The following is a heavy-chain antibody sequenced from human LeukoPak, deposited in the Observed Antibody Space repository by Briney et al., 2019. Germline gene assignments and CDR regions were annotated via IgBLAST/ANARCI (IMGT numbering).Heavy chain of an antibody. CDR2: IYPGDSDT. V-gene: IGHV5-51*01. J-gene: IGHJ5*02. CDR1: GYSFTSYW. CDR3: ATLGYYYDSSGYFGINRNWFDP. D-gene: IGHD3-22*01. Sequence: GESLKISCKGSGYSFTSYWIGWVRQMPGKGLELMGIIYPGDSDTRYSPSFQGQVTISADKSISTAYRQWSSLKASDTAMYYCATLGYYYDSSGYFGINRNWFDPWGQGTLVTVSS.